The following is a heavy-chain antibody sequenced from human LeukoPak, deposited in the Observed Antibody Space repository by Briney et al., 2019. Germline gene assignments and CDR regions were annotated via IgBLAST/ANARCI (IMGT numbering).Heavy chain of an antibody. CDR2: ISTGGTTI. V-gene: IGHV3-48*03. CDR1: GFTFSIYE. CDR3: ARSGGNFDY. J-gene: IGHJ4*02. D-gene: IGHD3-16*01. Sequence: GGSLRLSCAASGFTFSIYEMNWVRQAPGKGLEWVSYISTGGTTIHYADSVKGRFTISRDNAKNSLYLQMNSLRAEDPAVYYCARSGGNFDYWGQGTLVTVSS.